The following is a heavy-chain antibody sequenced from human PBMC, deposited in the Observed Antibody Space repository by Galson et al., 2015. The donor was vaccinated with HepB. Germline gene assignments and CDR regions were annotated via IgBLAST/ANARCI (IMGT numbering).Heavy chain of an antibody. CDR3: AKEVYDAFDI. Sequence: SLRLSCAASGFTFSSYGMHWVRQAPGKGLEWVAVISYDGSNEYYADSVKGRFTISRDNSKNTLYLQMNSLRAEDTAVYYCAKEVYDAFDIWGQVTIVTVAS. CDR1: GFTFSSYG. CDR2: ISYDGSNE. J-gene: IGHJ3*02. V-gene: IGHV3-30*18.